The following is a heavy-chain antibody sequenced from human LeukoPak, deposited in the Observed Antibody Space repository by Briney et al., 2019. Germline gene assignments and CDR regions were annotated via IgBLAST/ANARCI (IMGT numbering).Heavy chain of an antibody. D-gene: IGHD3-3*01. CDR1: GGSISSGSYY. J-gene: IGHJ6*03. Sequence: SQTLSLTCTVSGGSISSGSYYWSWIRQPAGKGLEWIGRIYTSGSTNYNPSLKSRVTMSVDTSKNQFSLKLSSVTAADTAVYYCAREVGFGVVIIGYYYYYMDVWGKGTTVTVSS. CDR3: AREVGFGVVIIGYYYYYMDV. V-gene: IGHV4-61*02. CDR2: IYTSGST.